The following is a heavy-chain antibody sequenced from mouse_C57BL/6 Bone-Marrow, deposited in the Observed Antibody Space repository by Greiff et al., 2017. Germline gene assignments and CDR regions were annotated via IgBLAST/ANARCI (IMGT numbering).Heavy chain of an antibody. V-gene: IGHV1-55*01. J-gene: IGHJ2*01. CDR2: IYPGSGST. D-gene: IGHD1-1*01. Sequence: QVQLQQPGAELVKPGASVQMSCKASGYTFTSYWITWVKQRPGQGLAWIGDIYPGSGSTNYNEKFKSKATLTVDTSSSTAYMQLSSLTSEDSAVYYCSRRGYYYGSSTVLDYWCQGTTLTVSS. CDR3: SRRGYYYGSSTVLDY. CDR1: GYTFTSYW.